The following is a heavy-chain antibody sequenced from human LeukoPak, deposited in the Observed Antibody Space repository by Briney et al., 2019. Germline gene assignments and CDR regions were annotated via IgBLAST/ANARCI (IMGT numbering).Heavy chain of an antibody. CDR2: IYTSGST. J-gene: IGHJ4*02. D-gene: IGHD6-19*01. Sequence: PLSLPCTASGGSISSYYWSGIRQPAGKGLEWIGRIYTSGSTNYNPSLKSRVTMSVDTSKNQFSLKLSSVTAADTAVYYCARDSSGWDYFDYWGQGTLVTVSS. CDR3: ARDSSGWDYFDY. V-gene: IGHV4-4*07. CDR1: GGSISSYY.